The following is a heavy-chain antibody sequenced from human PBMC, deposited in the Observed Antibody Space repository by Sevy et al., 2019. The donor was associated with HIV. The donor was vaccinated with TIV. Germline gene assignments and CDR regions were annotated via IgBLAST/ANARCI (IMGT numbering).Heavy chain of an antibody. J-gene: IGHJ6*01. D-gene: IGHD6-19*01. CDR1: GFNFRSYD. Sequence: ASVKVSCEASGFNFRSYDIYWVRQAPGQGLEWMGWMNTNTCNTGFAQKFQGRVTMTRNSSISTAYMELSNLRSEDTAVYYCARVSGWHLPYGLDFWGQGTTVTVSS. CDR2: MNTNTCNT. CDR3: ARVSGWHLPYGLDF. V-gene: IGHV1-8*02.